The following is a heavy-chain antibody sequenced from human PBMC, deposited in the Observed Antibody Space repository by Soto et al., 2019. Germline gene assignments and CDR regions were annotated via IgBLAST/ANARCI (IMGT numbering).Heavy chain of an antibody. J-gene: IGHJ6*02. D-gene: IGHD6-19*01. V-gene: IGHV4-61*01. Sequence: PSETLSLTCTVSVGSVSSGSYYWSWIRQPPGKGLEWIGYIYHSGSTNYNPSLKSRVTISVDRSKNQFSLKLSSVTAADTTAYYCARDAGYSSGWYVRYYGMDVWGQGTTVTVSS. CDR3: ARDAGYSSGWYVRYYGMDV. CDR2: IYHSGST. CDR1: VGSVSSGSYY.